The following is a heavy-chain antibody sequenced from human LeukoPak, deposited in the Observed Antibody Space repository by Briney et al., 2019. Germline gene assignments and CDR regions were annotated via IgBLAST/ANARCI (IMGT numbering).Heavy chain of an antibody. J-gene: IGHJ6*02. CDR3: ARDGSGAAADYQYYYGMDV. CDR1: VFTFSSSA. Sequence: GGSLRLSCAASVFTFSSSAFHWVRQAPGKGLEWVAVIAYDGSHKYSADSVKGRFTISRDNSKNTVYLQMNSLRTEDTAVYYCARDGSGAAADYQYYYGMDVWGQGTTVTVSS. D-gene: IGHD6-25*01. V-gene: IGHV3-30-3*01. CDR2: IAYDGSHK.